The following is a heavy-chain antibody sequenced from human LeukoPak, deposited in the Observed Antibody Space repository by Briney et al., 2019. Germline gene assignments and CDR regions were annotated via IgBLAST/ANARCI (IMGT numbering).Heavy chain of an antibody. J-gene: IGHJ6*02. Sequence: GGPLRLSCAASVFTFSSYAMSWVRQAPGKGLEWVSAISGSGGSTYYADSVKGRFTISRDNSKNTLYLQMNSLRAEDTAVYYCAKDYSGLLLDYYGMDVWGQGTTVTVSS. CDR2: ISGSGGST. CDR3: AKDYSGLLLDYYGMDV. CDR1: VFTFSSYA. V-gene: IGHV3-23*01. D-gene: IGHD2-21*02.